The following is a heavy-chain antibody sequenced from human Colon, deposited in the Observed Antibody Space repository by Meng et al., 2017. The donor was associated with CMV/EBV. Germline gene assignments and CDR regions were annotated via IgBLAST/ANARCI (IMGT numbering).Heavy chain of an antibody. D-gene: IGHD4/OR15-4a*01. CDR2: ILPVLDVG. Sequence: SVTVSCKASGGTFSTNAITWVRQAPGHGLEWMGGILPVLDVGHHAQKFQGRVTIPADKPTSTAYMELSSLRSDDTAVYYCARARGGANHYYHGMDVWGQGTTVTVSS. J-gene: IGHJ6*02. V-gene: IGHV1-69*10. CDR3: ARARGGANHYYHGMDV. CDR1: GGTFSTNA.